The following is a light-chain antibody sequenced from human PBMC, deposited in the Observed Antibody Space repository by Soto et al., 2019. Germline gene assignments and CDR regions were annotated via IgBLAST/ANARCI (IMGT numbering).Light chain of an antibody. CDR2: DAS. J-gene: IGKJ1*01. Sequence: DIQMTQSPATLSGSVGDRVTITCRASQTISSWLAWYQQKPGKAPKLLIYDASTLEGGVPSRFRGSGSGKELTLTINNLQTDDFATYYCQHYNSFSLTFGPGTKVDI. CDR3: QHYNSFSLT. CDR1: QTISSW. V-gene: IGKV1-5*01.